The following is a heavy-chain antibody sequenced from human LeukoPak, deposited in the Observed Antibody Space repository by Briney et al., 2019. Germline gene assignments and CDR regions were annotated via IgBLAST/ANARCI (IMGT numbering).Heavy chain of an antibody. CDR2: INHSGST. V-gene: IGHV4-34*01. CDR1: GGSFSGYY. D-gene: IGHD6-19*01. J-gene: IGHJ4*02. CDR3: ARHEGSGWYYFDY. Sequence: PSETLSLTCAVYGGSFSGYYWSWIRQPPGKGLEWIGEINHSGSTNYNPSLKSRVTISVDTSKNQFSLKLSSVTAADTAVYYCARHEGSGWYYFDYWGQGTLVTVSS.